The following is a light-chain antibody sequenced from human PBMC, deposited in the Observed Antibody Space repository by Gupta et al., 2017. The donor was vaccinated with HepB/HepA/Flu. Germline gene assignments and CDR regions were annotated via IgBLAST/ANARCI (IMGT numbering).Light chain of an antibody. Sequence: EIVFTQSPGTLSLSPGERATLSCRASQPVGNIYVAWYQQKPGQAPRLLIYGASSRAAAIPDRFSGSGSGTYFSLTINRLEPEDFAVYFCQQWANSGWTFGQGTKLELQ. V-gene: IGKV3-20*01. CDR1: QPVGNIY. CDR2: GAS. J-gene: IGKJ1*01. CDR3: QQWANSGWT.